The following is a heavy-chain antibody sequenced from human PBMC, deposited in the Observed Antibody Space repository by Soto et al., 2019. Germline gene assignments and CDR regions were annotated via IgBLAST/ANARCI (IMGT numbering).Heavy chain of an antibody. V-gene: IGHV4-39*01. J-gene: IGHJ4*02. CDR1: GGSISDDTYY. CDR3: ARRQSSSWYGL. D-gene: IGHD6-13*01. Sequence: SETLSLTCTVSGGSISDDTYYWGWIRQPPGKGLEWIGSIYYSGSTSYNPSLKSRVTMSVDTSKKQLSLRLSSVTAADTAVYYCARRQSSSWYGLWGQGTLVTVSS. CDR2: IYYSGST.